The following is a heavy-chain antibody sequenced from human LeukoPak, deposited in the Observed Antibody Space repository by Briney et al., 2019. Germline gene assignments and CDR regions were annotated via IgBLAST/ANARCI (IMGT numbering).Heavy chain of an antibody. CDR3: ARLGVDYDILTGYLSDAFDI. V-gene: IGHV4-39*01. Sequence: SETLSLTCTVSGGSISSSSYYWGWIRQPPGKGLEWIGSIYYSGSTYYNPSLKSRVTISVDTSKNQFSLKLSSVTAADAAVYYCARLGVDYDILTGYLSDAFDIWGQGTMVTVSS. CDR1: GGSISSSSYY. CDR2: IYYSGST. J-gene: IGHJ3*02. D-gene: IGHD3-9*01.